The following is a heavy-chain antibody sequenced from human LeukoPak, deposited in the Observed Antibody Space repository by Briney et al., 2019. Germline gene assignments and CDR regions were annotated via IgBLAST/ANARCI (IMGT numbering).Heavy chain of an antibody. J-gene: IGHJ3*02. CDR1: GFTFSSYA. V-gene: IGHV3-23*01. Sequence: PGGSLRLSCAASGFTFSSYAMSWVRQAPGKGLEWVSAISGSGGSTYYADSVKGRLTISRDNSKNTLYLQMNSLRAEDTAVYYCAKDLGAGLITIFGVPQWGAFDIWGQGTMVTVSS. CDR3: AKDLGAGLITIFGVPQWGAFDI. D-gene: IGHD3-3*01. CDR2: ISGSGGST.